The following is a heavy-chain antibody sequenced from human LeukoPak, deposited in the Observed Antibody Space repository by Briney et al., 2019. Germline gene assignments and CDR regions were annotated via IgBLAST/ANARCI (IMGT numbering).Heavy chain of an antibody. CDR2: IYYSGST. V-gene: IGHV4-59*01. D-gene: IGHD3/OR15-3a*01. Sequence: SETLSLTCTVSGGSISSYYWSWIRQPPGKGLEWIGYIYYSGSTNYNPSLKSRVTISVDTSKNQFSLKLSSVTAADTAVYYCARVPPWTGSLDYWGQGTLVTVSS. CDR1: GGSISSYY. CDR3: ARVPPWTGSLDY. J-gene: IGHJ4*02.